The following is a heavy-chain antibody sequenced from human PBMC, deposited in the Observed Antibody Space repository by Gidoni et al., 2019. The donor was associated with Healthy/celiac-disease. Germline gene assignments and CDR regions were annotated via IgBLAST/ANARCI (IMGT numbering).Heavy chain of an antibody. CDR3: ARTRRQSNWFDP. Sequence: QVQLQESGPGLVKPSQTLSLTCPVSGGSISSGGYYWSWIRQHPGKGLEWIGYIYYSGSTYYNPSLKSRVTISVDTSKNQFSLKLSSVTAADTAVYYCARTRRQSNWFDPWGQGTLVTVSS. J-gene: IGHJ5*02. V-gene: IGHV4-31*03. CDR2: IYYSGST. CDR1: GGSISSGGYY.